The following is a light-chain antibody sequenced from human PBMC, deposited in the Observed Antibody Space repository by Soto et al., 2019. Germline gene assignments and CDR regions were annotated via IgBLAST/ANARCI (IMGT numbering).Light chain of an antibody. V-gene: IGKV1-5*01. Sequence: DIQMTQSPSTMSASVGDRVTITCRASQSISSWLAWYQQKPGKAPKLLIYDASSLESGVPSRFSGSGSGTEFTLTIRSLQPDDFATYYCQQYNSFAQGTKVEIK. J-gene: IGKJ1*01. CDR3: QQYNS. CDR1: QSISSW. CDR2: DAS.